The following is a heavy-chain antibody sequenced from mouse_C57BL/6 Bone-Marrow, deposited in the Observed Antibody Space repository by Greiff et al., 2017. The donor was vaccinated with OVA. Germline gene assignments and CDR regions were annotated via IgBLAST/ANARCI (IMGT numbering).Heavy chain of an antibody. CDR2: INPNNGGT. CDR3: AVITTVVAPFAY. J-gene: IGHJ3*01. D-gene: IGHD1-1*01. V-gene: IGHV1-18*01. Sequence: EVQLQQSGPELVKPGASVKIPCKASGYTFTDYNLDWVKQSHGQSLEWIGDINPNNGGTIYNQKFKGKATLTVDKSYSTASMELRSLTSEDTAVYYCAVITTVVAPFAYWGQGTLVTVSA. CDR1: GYTFTDYN.